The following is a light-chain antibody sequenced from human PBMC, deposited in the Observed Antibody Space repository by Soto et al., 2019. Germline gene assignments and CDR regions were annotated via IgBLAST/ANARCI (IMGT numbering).Light chain of an antibody. CDR1: QSVSSN. Sequence: EIVMTQSPATLSVSPGERATLSCRASQSVSSNLAWYQQKPGQAPRLLIYGASTRATGIPASFSGSGSGTEFTLTISSLQSEDCAVYYCQQYNNWLWTFGQGTNVQI. CDR3: QQYNNWLWT. J-gene: IGKJ1*01. CDR2: GAS. V-gene: IGKV3-15*01.